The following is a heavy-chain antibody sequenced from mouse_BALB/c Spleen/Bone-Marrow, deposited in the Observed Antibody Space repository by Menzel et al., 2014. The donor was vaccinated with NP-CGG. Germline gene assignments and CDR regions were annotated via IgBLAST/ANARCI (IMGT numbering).Heavy chain of an antibody. J-gene: IGHJ3*01. CDR1: GYTFRSYW. CDR2: ILPGSGIT. V-gene: IGHV1-9*01. Sequence: LVESGAELMKPGASVKISCKATGYTFRSYWIEWVKQRPGHGLEWIGEILPGSGITNYNEKFKGKATFTADTPSNTACMQLGSLTSEDSAVYYCARSPYWGQGTLVTVSA. CDR3: ARSPY.